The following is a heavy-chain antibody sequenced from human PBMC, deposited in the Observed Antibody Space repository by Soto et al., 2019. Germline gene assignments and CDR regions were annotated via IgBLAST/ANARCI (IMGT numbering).Heavy chain of an antibody. CDR2: ISYDGSNK. CDR1: GFTFIRYG. CDR3: AKDQYSSSSYYYGMDV. J-gene: IGHJ6*02. Sequence: GGSLRLSCAASGFTFIRYGVHWVRQAPGKGLEWVAVISYDGSNKYYADSVKGRFTISRDNSKNTLYLQMNSLRTEDTAVYYCAKDQYSSSSYYYGMDVWGQGTTVTVSS. V-gene: IGHV3-30*18. D-gene: IGHD6-6*01.